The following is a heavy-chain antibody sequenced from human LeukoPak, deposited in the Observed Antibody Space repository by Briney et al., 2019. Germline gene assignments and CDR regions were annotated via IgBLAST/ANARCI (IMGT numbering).Heavy chain of an antibody. CDR2: INHSGST. D-gene: IGHD6-19*01. V-gene: IGHV4-34*01. CDR3: ARQSGSGSEYFQH. Sequence: SETLSLTCAVYGGSFSGYYWSWIRQPPGKGLEWIGEINHSGSTNYNPSFKSRVTISVDTSKNQFSLKLSSVTAADTAVYYCARQSGSGSEYFQHWGQGTLVTVSS. CDR1: GGSFSGYY. J-gene: IGHJ1*01.